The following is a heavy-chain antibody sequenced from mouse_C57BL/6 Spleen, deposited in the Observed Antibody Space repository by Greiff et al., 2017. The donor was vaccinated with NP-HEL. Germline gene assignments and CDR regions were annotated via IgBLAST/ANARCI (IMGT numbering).Heavy chain of an antibody. CDR1: GFSLTSYG. CDR3: ATPVITTVVAEEYYAMDY. Sequence: QVQLKESGPGLVQPSQSLSITCTVSGFSLTSYGVHWVRQSPGKGLEWLGVIWRGGSTDYNAAFMSRLSITKDNSKSQVFFKMNSLQADDTSIDYCATPVITTVVAEEYYAMDYWGQGTSVTVSS. CDR2: IWRGGST. J-gene: IGHJ4*01. V-gene: IGHV2-5*01. D-gene: IGHD1-1*01.